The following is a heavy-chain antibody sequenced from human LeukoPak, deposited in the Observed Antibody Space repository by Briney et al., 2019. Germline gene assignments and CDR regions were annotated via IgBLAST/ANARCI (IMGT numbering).Heavy chain of an antibody. V-gene: IGHV4-4*07. CDR1: GGSISSYY. CDR3: ARGYDFWSGNLGYYYMDV. Sequence: SSETLSLTCTVSGGSISSYYWSWIRQPAGKGLEWIGRIYTSGSTNYNPSLKSRVTMSVDTSKNQFSLKLSSVTAADTAVYYCARGYDFWSGNLGYYYMDVWGKGTTVIVSS. J-gene: IGHJ6*03. D-gene: IGHD3-3*01. CDR2: IYTSGST.